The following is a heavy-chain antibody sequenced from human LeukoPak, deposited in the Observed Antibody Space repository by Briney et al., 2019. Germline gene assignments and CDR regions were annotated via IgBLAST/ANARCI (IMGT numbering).Heavy chain of an antibody. Sequence: PGGSLRLSCSASGFTLSNYGMHWVRQAPGKGLELLAVISSDGSHKFYGDSVTGRFTISRDNSKNTLYLQMNSLRPEDTAVYYCAKDPGHCSGGSCYSILDYWGQGTLVTVSS. D-gene: IGHD2-15*01. CDR3: AKDPGHCSGGSCYSILDY. CDR2: ISSDGSHK. CDR1: GFTLSNYG. J-gene: IGHJ4*02. V-gene: IGHV3-30*18.